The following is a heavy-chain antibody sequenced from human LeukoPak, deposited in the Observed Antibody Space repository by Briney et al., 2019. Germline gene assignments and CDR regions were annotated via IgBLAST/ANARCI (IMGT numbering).Heavy chain of an antibody. J-gene: IGHJ3*02. Sequence: GGSLRLSSAASGFTFSSYSMNWVRQAPGKGLEWVSSISSSSSYIYYADSVKGRFTISRDNAKNSLYLQMNSLRAEDAAVYYCARELGYYYDSSGYYYGYNAFDIWGQGTMVTVSS. D-gene: IGHD3-22*01. CDR1: GFTFSSYS. CDR2: ISSSSSYI. V-gene: IGHV3-21*01. CDR3: ARELGYYYDSSGYYYGYNAFDI.